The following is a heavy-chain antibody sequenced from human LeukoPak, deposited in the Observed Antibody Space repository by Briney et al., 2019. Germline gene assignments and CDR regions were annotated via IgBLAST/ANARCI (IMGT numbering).Heavy chain of an antibody. J-gene: IGHJ4*02. D-gene: IGHD1-26*01. CDR2: IYYSGST. V-gene: IGHV4-59*01. CDR1: GGSISSYY. Sequence: SETLSLTCTVSGGSISSYYWSWIRQPPGKGLEWIGYIYYSGSTNYNPSLKSRVTISVDTSKNQFSLKLSSVTAADTAVYYCAREVTSGRYYDYWGQGTLVTVSS. CDR3: AREVTSGRYYDY.